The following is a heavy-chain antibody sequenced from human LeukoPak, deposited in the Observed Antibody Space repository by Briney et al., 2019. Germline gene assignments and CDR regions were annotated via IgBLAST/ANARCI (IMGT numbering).Heavy chain of an antibody. CDR1: GASITSGAYY. V-gene: IGHV4-31*03. Sequence: SETLSLTCTVSGASITSGAYYWRWIRQHPGKGLEWIGYIYFSGSTNSNPSLKSRVTISTDTSKNQFSLQLRSVTAADTAVYYCASGVAAVVPAYWGQGTLVTVSS. CDR3: ASGVAAVVPAY. CDR2: IYFSGST. D-gene: IGHD2-15*01. J-gene: IGHJ4*02.